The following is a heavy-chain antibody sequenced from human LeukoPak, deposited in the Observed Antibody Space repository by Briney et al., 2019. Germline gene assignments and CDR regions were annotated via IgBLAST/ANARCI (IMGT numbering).Heavy chain of an antibody. D-gene: IGHD6-13*01. CDR1: GFTVSSNY. J-gene: IGHJ4*02. V-gene: IGHV3-53*01. CDR3: ARGAGPFDY. Sequence: GGSLRLSGAASGFTVSSNYMSWVRQAPGKGLEWVSVIYSGGSTYYADSVKGRFTISRDNSKNTLYLQMNSLRAEDTAVYYCARGAGPFDYWGQGTLVTVSS. CDR2: IYSGGST.